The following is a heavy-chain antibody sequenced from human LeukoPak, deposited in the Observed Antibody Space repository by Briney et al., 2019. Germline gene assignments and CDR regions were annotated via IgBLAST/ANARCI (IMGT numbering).Heavy chain of an antibody. J-gene: IGHJ4*02. CDR3: ASGASSGWYYFDY. CDR1: GFTFSSYG. Sequence: GGSLRLSCAASGFTFSSYGMHWVRQAPGKGLAWVGVISSDGSNQYYGHSVKGRLTISRDNSKNTLYLQMNSLRPDDTAVYYCASGASSGWYYFDYWGQGTLVTVSS. D-gene: IGHD6-19*01. V-gene: IGHV3-30*03. CDR2: ISSDGSNQ.